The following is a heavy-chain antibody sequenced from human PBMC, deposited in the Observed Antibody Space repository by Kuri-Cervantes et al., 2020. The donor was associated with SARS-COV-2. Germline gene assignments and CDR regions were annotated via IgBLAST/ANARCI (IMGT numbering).Heavy chain of an antibody. Sequence: GSLRLSCAASGFTFSSYSMNWVRQPPGKGLEWIGSIYYSGSTYYNPSLKSRVTISVDTSKNQFSLKLSSVTAADTAVYYCARQSVVASDDWGQGTLVTVSS. V-gene: IGHV4-39*01. J-gene: IGHJ4*02. CDR2: IYYSGST. CDR3: ARQSVVASDD. CDR1: GFTFSSYSMN. D-gene: IGHD2-15*01.